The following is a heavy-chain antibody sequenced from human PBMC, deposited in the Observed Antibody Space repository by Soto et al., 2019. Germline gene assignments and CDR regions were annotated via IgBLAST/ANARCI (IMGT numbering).Heavy chain of an antibody. J-gene: IGHJ4*02. CDR2: ISGSAGSP. Sequence: EVQLLESGGGLVQPGGSLRLSCAASGFTVNLYGMSWVRQAPGKGLEWVSGISGSAGSPYYADSVKGRFTISRDNSKNTLYLQMNSLRVEDTAVYYCARGGVAPADHTGYWGQGTLVTVSS. CDR1: GFTVNLYG. V-gene: IGHV3-23*01. D-gene: IGHD2-2*01. CDR3: ARGGVAPADHTGY.